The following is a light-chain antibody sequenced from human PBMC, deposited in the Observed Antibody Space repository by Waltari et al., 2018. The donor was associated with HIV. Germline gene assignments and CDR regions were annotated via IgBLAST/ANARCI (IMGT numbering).Light chain of an antibody. CDR3: VAWDDSLRGVV. V-gene: IGLV1-47*01. CDR1: TSNIGRND. J-gene: IGLJ2*01. Sequence: SVLTQPPSASGTPGQRVTISCSGSTSNIGRNDVFWYQHLPGAAPKLLIQRNNQRRSGVPDRFSGSTSGTSASLAISGLRSEDEADYYCVAWDDSLRGVVFGGGTKVAAL. CDR2: RNN.